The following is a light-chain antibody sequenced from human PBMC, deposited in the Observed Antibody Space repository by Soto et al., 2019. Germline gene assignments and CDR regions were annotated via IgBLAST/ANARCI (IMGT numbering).Light chain of an antibody. CDR2: GNN. J-gene: IGLJ3*02. CDR3: QSYDSSLTAWV. Sequence: QPVLTQPPSVSGAPGQRVTISCTGSSSNIGAGYDVHWYQQLPGTAPKLLIYGNNNRPSGVPGRVSGSKSGTSASLAITGLQTEDEADYYCQSYDSSLTAWVFGGGTKLTVL. CDR1: SSNIGAGYD. V-gene: IGLV1-40*01.